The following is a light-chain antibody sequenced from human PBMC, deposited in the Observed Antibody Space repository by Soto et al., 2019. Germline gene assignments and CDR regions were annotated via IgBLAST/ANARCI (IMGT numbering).Light chain of an antibody. V-gene: IGKV1-27*01. CDR2: AAS. Sequence: DIQMTQSPSSLSASVGDRVTITCRASQGISYYLAWYQQKPGKVPKLLIYAASTLQSGVPSRVSASGSGTDFTLTISSLQPEDVATDYCQKYNSAPLTFGGGTKVEIK. CDR1: QGISYY. J-gene: IGKJ4*01. CDR3: QKYNSAPLT.